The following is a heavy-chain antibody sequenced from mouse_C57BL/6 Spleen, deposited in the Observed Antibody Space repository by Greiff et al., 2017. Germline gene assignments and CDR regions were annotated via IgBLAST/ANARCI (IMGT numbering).Heavy chain of an antibody. D-gene: IGHD1-1*01. V-gene: IGHV1-50*01. CDR2: IDPSDSYT. J-gene: IGHJ1*03. CDR3: ARWKGLFYGYFDV. Sequence: QVQLQQPGAELVKPGASVKLSCKASGYTFTSYWMQWVKQRPGQGLEWIGEIDPSDSYTNYNQKFKGKATLTVDTSSSTAYMQLSSLTSEDSAVYYCARWKGLFYGYFDVWGTGTTVTVSS. CDR1: GYTFTSYW.